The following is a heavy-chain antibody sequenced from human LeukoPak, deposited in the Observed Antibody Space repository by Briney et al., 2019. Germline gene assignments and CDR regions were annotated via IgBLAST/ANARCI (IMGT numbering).Heavy chain of an antibody. Sequence: GGSLRLSCAASGFTFSNAWMSWVRQAPGKGLEWVSSITSSSSSIYYADSVKGRFTISRDNAKNSLYLQLNGLRAEDTAVYYCAKEACSGTYCIYYFMDVWGKGTMVTVSS. J-gene: IGHJ6*03. CDR2: ITSSSSSI. V-gene: IGHV3-21*01. CDR3: AKEACSGTYCIYYFMDV. CDR1: GFTFSNAW. D-gene: IGHD3-10*02.